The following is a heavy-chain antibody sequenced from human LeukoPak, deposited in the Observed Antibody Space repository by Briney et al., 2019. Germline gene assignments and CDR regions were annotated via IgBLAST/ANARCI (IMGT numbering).Heavy chain of an antibody. J-gene: IGHJ4*02. CDR3: ARKRYDDPYFFDY. CDR2: IHYSGTT. Sequence: SGPTLVHPSPTLSLTCTVSGGSIRSGDYYWSWIRQPPGKGLEWIWYIHYSGTTYYNPSLKSRVSISVDTSKNQFSLNLNSVTAADTAVYYCARKRYDDPYFFDYWGQGTLVTVSS. D-gene: IGHD3-22*01. CDR1: GGSIRSGDYY. V-gene: IGHV4-30-4*01.